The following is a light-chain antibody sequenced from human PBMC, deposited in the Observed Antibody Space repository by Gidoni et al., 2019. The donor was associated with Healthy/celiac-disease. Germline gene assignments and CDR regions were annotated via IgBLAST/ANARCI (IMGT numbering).Light chain of an antibody. CDR3: MQALQTPST. J-gene: IGKJ5*01. CDR2: LGS. CDR1: QTLPHSNGYNY. V-gene: IGKV2-28*01. Sequence: DTVMTQSPLSLPVTPGEPASISCRSSQTLPHSNGYNYLAWYLQKPGQSPQLLVYLGSNRASGVPDRFSGSGSGTGFTLKISRVEAEDVGVYYCMQALQTPSTFGQXTRLEIK.